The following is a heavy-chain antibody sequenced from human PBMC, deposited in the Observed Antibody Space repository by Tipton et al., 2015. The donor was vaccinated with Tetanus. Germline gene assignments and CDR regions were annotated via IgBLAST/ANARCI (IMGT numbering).Heavy chain of an antibody. V-gene: IGHV1-46*01. CDR3: ARAPPYDYWNEYYEGHNWFDP. J-gene: IGHJ5*02. Sequence: QSGAEVKKPGASVKVSCKASGYTFTTYYIHWVRQAPGQGLEWMGVINPSGGRTSYAKKFQGRVTMTRDTSTKTVYMELSSLRSEDTAIFYCARAPPYDYWNEYYEGHNWFDPWGQGTLVTVSS. CDR2: INPSGGRT. CDR1: GYTFTTYY. D-gene: IGHD3-3*01.